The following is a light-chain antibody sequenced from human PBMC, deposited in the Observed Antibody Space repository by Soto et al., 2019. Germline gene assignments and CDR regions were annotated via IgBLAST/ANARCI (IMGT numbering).Light chain of an antibody. Sequence: EIVMTQSPATLSVSPGERATLSCRASQSVSSNLAWYQQKPGQAPRLLIYGASTRATGIPARFSGSGSGTEFTLTISSLQPEDFATYYCLQHNGYPQTFGQGTKVESK. CDR3: LQHNGYPQT. V-gene: IGKV3-15*01. J-gene: IGKJ1*01. CDR2: GAS. CDR1: QSVSSN.